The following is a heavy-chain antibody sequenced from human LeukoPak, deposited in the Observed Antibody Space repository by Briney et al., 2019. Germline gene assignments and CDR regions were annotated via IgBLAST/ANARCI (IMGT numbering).Heavy chain of an antibody. V-gene: IGHV1-2*02. CDR3: ARARWQLVPYFDS. D-gene: IGHD6-6*01. CDR2: INPNSGGT. CDR1: GYTFTDYY. J-gene: IGHJ4*02. Sequence: ASVKVSCKASGYTFTDYYMHWVRQAPGQGLEWMGWINPNSGGTNFAQKFQGRVAMTRDTSISTAYMELGSLRSGDTAVYYCARARWQLVPYFDSWGQGTLVTGSS.